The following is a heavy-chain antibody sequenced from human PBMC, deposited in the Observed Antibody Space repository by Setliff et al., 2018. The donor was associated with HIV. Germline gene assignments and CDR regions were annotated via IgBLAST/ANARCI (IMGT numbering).Heavy chain of an antibody. CDR2: ISVSGETT. J-gene: IGHJ5*02. CDR3: ARSGYSNYQSWFDP. Sequence: QPGGSLRLSCAASGFTFSTFAMNWVRQAPGKGLEWVSIISVSGETTYYADSVKGRFTISRDNSKNTLYLQMNSLRAEDTAIYYCARSGYSNYQSWFDPWGQGTLVTVSS. V-gene: IGHV3-23*01. CDR1: GFTFSTFA. D-gene: IGHD4-4*01.